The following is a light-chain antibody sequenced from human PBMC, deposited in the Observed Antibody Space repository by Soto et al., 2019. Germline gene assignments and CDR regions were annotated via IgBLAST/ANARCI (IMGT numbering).Light chain of an antibody. J-gene: IGKJ4*01. CDR2: DAS. CDR1: QSVSSS. V-gene: IGKV3-11*01. Sequence: EIVLTQSPATLSLSPGERATLSCRASQSVSSSLAWYQQKVGQAPRLLIYDASKKATGIPVRFSGSGSGTDFTLNISSLEPDDFAVYYCQQRSNWPGTFGGGPKVEIK. CDR3: QQRSNWPGT.